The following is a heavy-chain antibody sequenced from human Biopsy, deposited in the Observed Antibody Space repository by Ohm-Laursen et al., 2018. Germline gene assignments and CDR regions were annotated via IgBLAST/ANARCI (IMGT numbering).Heavy chain of an antibody. D-gene: IGHD1-26*01. Sequence: SVKASCKASGGTFINYAISWVRQAPGHGLEWMGGIIPMFGTANYAQMFQDRVTISADESTSTSYMELSSLTTEDTAIYYCARGPHSGSHSCFDYWGRGTLVTVSS. V-gene: IGHV1-69*13. CDR1: GGTFINYA. J-gene: IGHJ4*02. CDR3: ARGPHSGSHSCFDY. CDR2: IIPMFGTA.